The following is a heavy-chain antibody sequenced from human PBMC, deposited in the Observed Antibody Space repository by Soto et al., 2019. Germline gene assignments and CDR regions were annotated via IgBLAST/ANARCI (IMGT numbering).Heavy chain of an antibody. CDR3: TTGKAYSGSY. CDR2: MKSRTDDGAT. Sequence: EVMLVESGGGLVRPGGSLRLSCEASGFTLRNAWMNWVRQAPGKGLEWVGGMKSRTDDGATDHAAPVKGRFFISRDDLKNTVYLQMNSLRTEDSAVYYCTTGKAYSGSYWGQGTLVTVSS. V-gene: IGHV3-15*07. J-gene: IGHJ4*02. D-gene: IGHD1-26*01. CDR1: GFTLRNAW.